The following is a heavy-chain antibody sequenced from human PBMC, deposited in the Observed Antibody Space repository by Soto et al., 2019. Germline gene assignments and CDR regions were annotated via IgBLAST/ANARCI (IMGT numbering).Heavy chain of an antibody. D-gene: IGHD3-10*01. V-gene: IGHV3-33*01. J-gene: IGHJ1*01. CDR3: ARGLGGSGSYYGTAEYFQH. Sequence: GGSLRLSCAASGFTFSSYGMHWVRQAPGKGLEWVAVIWYDGSNKYYADSVKGRFTISRDNSKNTLYLQMNSLRAEDTAVYYCARGLGGSGSYYGTAEYFQHWGQGTLVTVSS. CDR2: IWYDGSNK. CDR1: GFTFSSYG.